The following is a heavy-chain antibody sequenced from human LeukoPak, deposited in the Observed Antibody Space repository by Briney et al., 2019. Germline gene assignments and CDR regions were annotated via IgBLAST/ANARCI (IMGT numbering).Heavy chain of an antibody. CDR2: IYYSGST. CDR3: ARAISGYEAFDY. CDR1: GGSISSYY. D-gene: IGHD5-12*01. V-gene: IGHV4-59*01. J-gene: IGHJ4*02. Sequence: SETLSLTCTVSGGSISSYYWSWIRQPPGKGLEWIGYIYYSGSTNYNPSLKSRVTISVATSKNQFSLKLSSVTAADTAVYYCARAISGYEAFDYWGQGTLVTVSS.